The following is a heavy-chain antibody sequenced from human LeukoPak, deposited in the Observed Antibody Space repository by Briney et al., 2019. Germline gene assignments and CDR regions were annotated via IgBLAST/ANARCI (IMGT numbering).Heavy chain of an antibody. CDR3: ARSRTDSSGYSDYFDY. CDR2: IYYSGST. V-gene: IGHV4-59*01. CDR1: GGSISSYY. J-gene: IGHJ4*02. D-gene: IGHD3-22*01. Sequence: PSETLSLTCTVSGGSISSYYWSWIRQPPGKGLEWIGYIYYSGSTNYNPSLKSRVTISVDTSKNQLSLKLSSVTAADTAVYYCARSRTDSSGYSDYFDYWGQGTLVTVSS.